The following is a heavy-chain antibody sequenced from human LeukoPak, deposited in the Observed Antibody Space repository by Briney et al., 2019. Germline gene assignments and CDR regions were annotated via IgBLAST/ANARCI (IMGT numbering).Heavy chain of an antibody. J-gene: IGHJ3*02. CDR1: GFSFSNHS. D-gene: IGHD2-15*01. V-gene: IGHV3-48*01. CDR2: ISGSSNII. Sequence: GGSLRLSCAASGFSFSNHSMNWVRQAPGKGLEWVSYISGSSNIIYHANSVKGRFTISRDNAKNSLFLQMSGLRADDTAVYYCARPHGYCSGGSCYSSGAFDIWGQGTMVTVSS. CDR3: ARPHGYCSGGSCYSSGAFDI.